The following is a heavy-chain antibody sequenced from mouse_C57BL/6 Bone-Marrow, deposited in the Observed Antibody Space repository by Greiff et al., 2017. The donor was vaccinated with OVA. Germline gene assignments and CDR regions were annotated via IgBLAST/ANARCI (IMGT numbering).Heavy chain of an antibody. CDR1: GFTFSDYG. CDR3: ARINYWYFDV. Sequence: DVKLVESGGGLVKPGGSLKLSCAASGFTFSDYGMHWVRQAPEKGLEWVAYISSGSSTIYYEDTVKGRFTISRDNATNTLFLQMTSLMSEDTAMYYCARINYWYFDVWGTGTTVTVSS. CDR2: ISSGSSTI. V-gene: IGHV5-17*01. J-gene: IGHJ1*03.